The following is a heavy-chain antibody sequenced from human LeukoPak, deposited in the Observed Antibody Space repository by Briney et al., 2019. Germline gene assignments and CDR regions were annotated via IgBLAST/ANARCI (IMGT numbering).Heavy chain of an antibody. Sequence: SETLSLTCTVSGYSISSGYYWGWIRQPPGKGLEWVGSIYHSGSTYYNPSLKSRVTISVDTSKNQFSLKLSSVTAADTAVYYCAYDSSGYYYGADAFDIWGQGTMVTVSS. CDR1: GYSISSGYY. V-gene: IGHV4-38-2*02. J-gene: IGHJ3*02. CDR2: IYHSGST. CDR3: AYDSSGYYYGADAFDI. D-gene: IGHD3-22*01.